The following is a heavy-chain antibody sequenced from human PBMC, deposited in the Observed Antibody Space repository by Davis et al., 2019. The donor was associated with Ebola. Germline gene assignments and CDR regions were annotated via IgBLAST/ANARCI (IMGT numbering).Heavy chain of an antibody. CDR2: ISSSGSTI. J-gene: IGHJ6*02. CDR3: AVGYYDILTGYYYYYGMDV. Sequence: GGSLRLSCAASGFTFSDYYMSWIRQAPGKGLEWVSYISSSGSTIYYADSVKGRFTISRDNAKNSLYLQMNSLRAEDTAVYYCAVGYYDILTGYYYYYGMDVWGQGTTVTVSS. CDR1: GFTFSDYY. D-gene: IGHD3-9*01. V-gene: IGHV3-11*04.